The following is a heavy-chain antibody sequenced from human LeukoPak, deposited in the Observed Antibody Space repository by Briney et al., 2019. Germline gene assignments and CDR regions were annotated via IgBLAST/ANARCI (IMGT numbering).Heavy chain of an antibody. J-gene: IGHJ5*02. V-gene: IGHV3-23*01. D-gene: IGHD4-17*01. CDR2: ISGSGRST. CDR1: GFTFSSYG. Sequence: AGGSLRLSCAASGFTFSSYGMHWVRQAPGKGLEWVSGISGSGRSTFYADSVKGRFTISRDNSKNTLYLQMKSLRAEDTALYYCAKDGGGDYGDYDWFDPWGQGTLVTVSS. CDR3: AKDGGGDYGDYDWFDP.